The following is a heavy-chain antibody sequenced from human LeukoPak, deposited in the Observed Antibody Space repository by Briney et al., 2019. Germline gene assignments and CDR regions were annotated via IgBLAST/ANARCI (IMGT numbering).Heavy chain of an antibody. CDR3: ARATGHYYDSSGCYLGDAFDF. D-gene: IGHD3-22*01. CDR1: GGSISIYQ. Sequence: PSETLSLTCTVSGGSISIYQWSWLRQPPGKGLEWIGSIYYSGSTNYNPSLKSRVTISVDTSKNQFSLKLNSVTAADTAVYYCARATGHYYDSSGCYLGDAFDFWGQGTMVTVSS. J-gene: IGHJ3*01. CDR2: IYYSGST. V-gene: IGHV4-59*01.